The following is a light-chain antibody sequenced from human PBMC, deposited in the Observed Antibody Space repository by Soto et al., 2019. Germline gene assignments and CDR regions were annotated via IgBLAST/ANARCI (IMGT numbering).Light chain of an antibody. V-gene: IGKV1-27*01. Sequence: DIQMTQSPSSLSASVGDRVTITCRAKQGISNYLAWYQQKPGKVPRLLIYGASTLQSGVPSRFSGSGSGTDFTLTISSLXPEDVATYYCQRYNSAPQLTFGGGTKVDIK. CDR1: QGISNY. CDR2: GAS. J-gene: IGKJ4*01. CDR3: QRYNSAPQLT.